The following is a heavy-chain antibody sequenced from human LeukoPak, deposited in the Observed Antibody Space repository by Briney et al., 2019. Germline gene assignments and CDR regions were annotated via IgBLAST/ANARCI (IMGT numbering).Heavy chain of an antibody. Sequence: PGRSLRLSCAASGFTFSSSSMHWVRQAPGKGLEWVALISSDGDDAYYEDSVKGRFTISRDNSRNTVFLQMNRLRAEDTAVYYCAKARDGYAPGPNWFDPWGQGTLVTVSS. CDR1: GFTFSSSS. CDR2: ISSDGDDA. CDR3: AKARDGYAPGPNWFDP. J-gene: IGHJ5*02. D-gene: IGHD5-24*01. V-gene: IGHV3-30*04.